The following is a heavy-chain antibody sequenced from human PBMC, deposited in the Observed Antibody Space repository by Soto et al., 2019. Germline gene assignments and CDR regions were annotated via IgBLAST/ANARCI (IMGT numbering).Heavy chain of an antibody. CDR1: GYTFTSYG. V-gene: IGHV1-18*01. CDR2: ISAYNGNT. CDR3: AIDEIVVVPAAYPY. D-gene: IGHD2-2*01. Sequence: GASVKVSCKASGYTFTSYGISWVRQAPGQGLEWMGWISAYNGNTNYAQKLQGRVTMTTDTSTSTAYMELRSLRSDDTAVYYCAIDEIVVVPAAYPYWGPGTQVTVSS. J-gene: IGHJ4*02.